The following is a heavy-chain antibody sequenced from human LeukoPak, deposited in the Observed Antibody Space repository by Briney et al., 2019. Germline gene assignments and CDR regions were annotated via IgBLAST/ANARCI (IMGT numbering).Heavy chain of an antibody. CDR3: ARATGYYFDY. Sequence: SGGSLRLSCAASGFTFSSYSMNWVRQAPGKGLEWVSSISSSSSYICYADSVKGRFTISRDNAKNSLYLQMNSLRAEDTAVYYCARATGYYFDYWGQGTLVTVSS. V-gene: IGHV3-21*01. J-gene: IGHJ4*02. CDR1: GFTFSSYS. CDR2: ISSSSSYI. D-gene: IGHD1-1*01.